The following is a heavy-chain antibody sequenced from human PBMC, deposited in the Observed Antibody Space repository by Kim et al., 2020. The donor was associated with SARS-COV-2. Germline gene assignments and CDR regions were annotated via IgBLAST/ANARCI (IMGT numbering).Heavy chain of an antibody. V-gene: IGHV3-23*01. CDR2: ISGGGVNK. CDR1: GFTFSNYA. D-gene: IGHD4-4*01. CDR3: AKVVVMDDYNYYYYYGMDV. J-gene: IGHJ6*02. Sequence: GGSLRLSCAASGFTFSNYAMSWVRQAPGKGLEWVSVISGGGVNKFYADSVRGRFTISRDNSKNTLYLQMNSLRDEDTALYYCAKVVVMDDYNYYYYYGMDVWGQGTTVTVSS.